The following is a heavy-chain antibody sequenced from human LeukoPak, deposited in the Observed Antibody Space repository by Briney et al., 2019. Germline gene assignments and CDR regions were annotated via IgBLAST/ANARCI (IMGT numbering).Heavy chain of an antibody. V-gene: IGHV3-33*01. Sequence: PGRSLRLSCAASGFTFSSYGMHWVRQAPGKGLEWVAVIWYDGSNKYNADSVKGRFTISRDNSKNMLYLQMNSLRAEDTAVYYCARGSGDPPDYWGQGTLVTVSS. D-gene: IGHD4-17*01. CDR2: IWYDGSNK. J-gene: IGHJ4*02. CDR1: GFTFSSYG. CDR3: ARGSGDPPDY.